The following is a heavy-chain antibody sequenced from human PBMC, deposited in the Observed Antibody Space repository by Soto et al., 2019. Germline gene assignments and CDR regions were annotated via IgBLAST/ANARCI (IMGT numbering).Heavy chain of an antibody. CDR2: IRSNTYGGTT. V-gene: IGHV3-49*03. J-gene: IGHJ4*02. Sequence: GSLRLSCTASGFTFGDYAMSWFRQAPGKGLEWVGFIRSNTYGGTTEYAASVEGRLTISRDDSKTIAYLQMNSLRAEDTAVYYCAKDLWFGELSGLQPSDYWGQGT. CDR1: GFTFGDYA. D-gene: IGHD3-10*01. CDR3: AKDLWFGELSGLQPSDY.